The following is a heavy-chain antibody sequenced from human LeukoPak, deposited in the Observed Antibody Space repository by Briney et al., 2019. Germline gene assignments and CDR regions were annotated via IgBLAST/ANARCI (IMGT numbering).Heavy chain of an antibody. CDR1: GGSFSGYY. V-gene: IGHV4-34*01. J-gene: IGHJ4*02. CDR3: ARGGVPVSGPLGY. Sequence: SETLCLTCAVYGGSFSGYYWSWIRQPPGKGLEWIGEINHSGSTNYNPSLKSRVTISVDTSKNQFSLKLSSVTAADTAVYYCARGGVPVSGPLGYWGQGPLVTVSS. CDR2: INHSGST. D-gene: IGHD3-16*01.